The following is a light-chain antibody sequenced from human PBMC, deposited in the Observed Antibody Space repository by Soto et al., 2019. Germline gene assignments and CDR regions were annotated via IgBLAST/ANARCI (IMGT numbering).Light chain of an antibody. CDR1: QGLTSN. J-gene: IGKJ4*01. CDR2: GAS. V-gene: IGKV3-15*01. Sequence: EIVLTQSPGTLSLSPGERATLSCRASQGLTSNFLAWYQQKPGQAPSLLIYGASNRAPGIPARFTGGGSGTDFTLTITSLQSEDSALYYCQQYENWPPLTFGGGTKVDIK. CDR3: QQYENWPPLT.